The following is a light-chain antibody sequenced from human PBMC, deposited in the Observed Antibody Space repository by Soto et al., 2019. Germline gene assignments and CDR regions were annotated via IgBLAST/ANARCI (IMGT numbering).Light chain of an antibody. CDR3: SSYTSSSSVV. CDR2: DVR. J-gene: IGLJ2*01. CDR1: SSDVGAYNY. V-gene: IGLV2-14*03. Sequence: QSVLTRPASVSGSPGQSITISCTGTSSDVGAYNYVSWYQQHPGKAPKLMICDVRNRPSGVSNRFSGSKSGNTASLTISGLQAEDEADYYCSSYTSSSSVVFGGGTKLTVL.